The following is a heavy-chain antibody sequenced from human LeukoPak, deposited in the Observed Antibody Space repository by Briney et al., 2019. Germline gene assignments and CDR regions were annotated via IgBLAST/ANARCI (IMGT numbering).Heavy chain of an antibody. CDR3: AKVRSSSQYYFDY. CDR2: IRYDGSNK. Sequence: GGSLRLSCAASGFTFSSSWMSWLRQAPGKGLEWVAFIRYDGSNKYYADSVKGRFTISKDNSKNTLYLQMNSLRAEDTAVYYCAKVRSSSQYYFDYWGQGTLVTVSS. V-gene: IGHV3-30*02. J-gene: IGHJ4*02. D-gene: IGHD6-6*01. CDR1: GFTFSSSW.